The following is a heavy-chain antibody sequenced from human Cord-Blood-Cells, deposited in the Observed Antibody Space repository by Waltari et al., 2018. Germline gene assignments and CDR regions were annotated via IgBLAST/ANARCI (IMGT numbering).Heavy chain of an antibody. Sequence: EVQLVEPGGGLVQAGGSLRLPCAAPGFTFRSYEMNWVSQGTGTGLEWVSYISTSGSTIYCAGSVQGRFTLSRDNAKNSLYLQMNSLRAEDTAVYYCARRYTHHAFDIWGQGTMVTVSS. CDR3: ARRYTHHAFDI. CDR2: ISTSGSTI. CDR1: GFTFRSYE. J-gene: IGHJ3*02. D-gene: IGHD1-20*01. V-gene: IGHV3-48*03.